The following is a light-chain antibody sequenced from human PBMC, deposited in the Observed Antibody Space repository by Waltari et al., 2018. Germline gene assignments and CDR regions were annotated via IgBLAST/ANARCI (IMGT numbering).Light chain of an antibody. CDR1: NTDVGSFAF. CDR2: DVS. V-gene: IGLV2-14*03. CDR3: SSYTASRALEVL. J-gene: IGLJ2*01. Sequence: QSALTHPAPVSASPGQSITIPRTGTNTDVGSFAFVSWYQQHPGEAPKPLIYDVSNLPSGVSHRFSGSKSGNTASLTISGLQAEDEADYYCSSYTASRALEVLFGGGTKLTVL.